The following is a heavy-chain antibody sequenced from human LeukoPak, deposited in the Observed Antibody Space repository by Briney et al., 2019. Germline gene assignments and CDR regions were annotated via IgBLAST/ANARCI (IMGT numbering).Heavy chain of an antibody. D-gene: IGHD2-2*01. Sequence: SETLSLTCTVSGGSISSGGYYWSWIRQHPGKGLEWIGYIYYSGSTYYNPSLKSRVTISVDTSKNQFSLKLNSVTAADTAVYYCASRYCSSTSCNQYYYGMDVWGQGTTVTVSS. V-gene: IGHV4-31*03. CDR3: ASRYCSSTSCNQYYYGMDV. CDR2: IYYSGST. CDR1: GGSISSGGYY. J-gene: IGHJ6*02.